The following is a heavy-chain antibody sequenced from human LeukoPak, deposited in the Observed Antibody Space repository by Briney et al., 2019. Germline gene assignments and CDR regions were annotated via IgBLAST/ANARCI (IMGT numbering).Heavy chain of an antibody. CDR2: ISFDGSDK. J-gene: IGHJ4*02. CDR3: AKDVKMFRGPMIMRHFDY. D-gene: IGHD3-10*01. Sequence: GGSLRLSCAASGFTFTTYGMHWVRQAPGKGLEWVALISFDGSDKYYSDSVKGRFTISRDNSRNTLYLQMNSVRVEDTAVYLCAKDVKMFRGPMIMRHFDYWGQGTLVTVSS. CDR1: GFTFTTYG. V-gene: IGHV3-30*18.